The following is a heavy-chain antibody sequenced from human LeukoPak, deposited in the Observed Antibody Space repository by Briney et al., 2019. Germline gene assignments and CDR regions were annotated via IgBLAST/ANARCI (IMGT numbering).Heavy chain of an antibody. CDR1: GFTFSSYA. CDR3: AKELWGLSRDPFDY. Sequence: LAGGCLRPSCAASGFTFSSYAMSGVRQATGKGLEWVSAISGSGGSTYYADSVKGRFTISRDNSKNTLYLQMNSLRAEDTAVYYCAKELWGLSRDPFDYWGQGTLVTVSS. CDR2: ISGSGGST. D-gene: IGHD3-16*01. V-gene: IGHV3-23*01. J-gene: IGHJ4*02.